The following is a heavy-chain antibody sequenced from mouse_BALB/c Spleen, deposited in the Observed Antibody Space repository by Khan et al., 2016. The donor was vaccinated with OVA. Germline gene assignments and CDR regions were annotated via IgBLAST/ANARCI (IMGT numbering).Heavy chain of an antibody. CDR3: ARSYYSYYFDY. CDR2: IYPGISDT. Sequence: IQLVQSGTVLARPGASVKMSCKASGYSFTSYWMHWVKQRPGLGLEWIGAIYPGISDTRYNQKFKGKAKLTAVTSATTAYLELSSLTNEDSAVYYCARSYYSYYFDYWGQGTLLTGSA. V-gene: IGHV1-5*01. J-gene: IGHJ2*01. CDR1: GYSFTSYW. D-gene: IGHD1-1*01.